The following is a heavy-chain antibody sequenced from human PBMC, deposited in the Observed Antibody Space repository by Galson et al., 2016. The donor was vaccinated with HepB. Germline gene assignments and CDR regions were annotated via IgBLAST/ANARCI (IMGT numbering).Heavy chain of an antibody. CDR1: GVSITSGGYY. Sequence: TLSLTCTVSGVSITSGGYYWSWIRQHPGKGLEWIGYIYHSGSTYYNSSLKGRVSISVDTSKNQFSLKLNSLTAADTAVYFCARGGRKGLWGYYFDFWGQGTLVTVSS. CDR2: IYHSGST. D-gene: IGHD4/OR15-4a*01. V-gene: IGHV4-31*03. CDR3: ARGGRKGLWGYYFDF. J-gene: IGHJ4*02.